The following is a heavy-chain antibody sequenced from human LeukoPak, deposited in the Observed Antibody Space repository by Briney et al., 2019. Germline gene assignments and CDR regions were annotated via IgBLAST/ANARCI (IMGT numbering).Heavy chain of an antibody. Sequence: ASVKVSCKASGYTFTSYGISWVRQAPGQGLEWMGWISAYNGNTNYAQKLQGRVTMTTDTSTSTAYMELRSLRSDDTAVYYCARSSSSSWGQEYFQHWGQGTLVTVSS. CDR1: GYTFTSYG. D-gene: IGHD6-13*01. V-gene: IGHV1-18*01. J-gene: IGHJ1*01. CDR3: ARSSSSSWGQEYFQH. CDR2: ISAYNGNT.